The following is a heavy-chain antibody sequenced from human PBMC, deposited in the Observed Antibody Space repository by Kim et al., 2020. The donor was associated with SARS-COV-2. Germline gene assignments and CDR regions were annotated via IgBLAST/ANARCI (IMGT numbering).Heavy chain of an antibody. D-gene: IGHD4-17*01. Sequence: GGSLRLSCEASGFSFSSHEINWVRQAPGKGLERISYVSANGRTKYYADSVKGRFTISRDNAKNSLYLQMNSLRAEDTAVYYCARETAVSPDALDIWGQGTMVTVS. V-gene: IGHV3-48*03. CDR2: VSANGRTK. CDR3: ARETAVSPDALDI. CDR1: GFSFSSHE. J-gene: IGHJ3*02.